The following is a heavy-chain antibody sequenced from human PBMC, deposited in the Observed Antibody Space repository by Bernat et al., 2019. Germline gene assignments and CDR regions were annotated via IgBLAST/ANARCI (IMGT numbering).Heavy chain of an antibody. CDR3: ARDGRGYYDSSGYYRAADAFDI. J-gene: IGHJ3*02. D-gene: IGHD3-22*01. CDR2: ISSSSSTI. Sequence: EVQLVESGGGLVQPGGSLRLSCAASGFTFSSYSMNWVRQAPGKGLEWVSYISSSSSTIYYEDSVKGRFTISRDNAKNSLYLQMNSLRAEDTAVYYCARDGRGYYDSSGYYRAADAFDIWGQGTMVTVSS. CDR1: GFTFSSYS. V-gene: IGHV3-48*01.